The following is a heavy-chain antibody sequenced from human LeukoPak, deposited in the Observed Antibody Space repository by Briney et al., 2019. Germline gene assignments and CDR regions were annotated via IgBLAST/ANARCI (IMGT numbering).Heavy chain of an antibody. V-gene: IGHV3-30*18. J-gene: IGHJ4*02. D-gene: IGHD5-18*01. CDR3: AKNRVYTAMVPYFDY. CDR1: GFTFSSYG. CDR2: ISYDGSNK. Sequence: GGSLRLSCAASGFTFSSYGMHWVRQAPGKGREWVAVISYDGSNKYYADSVKGRLTISRDNSKNTLYLQKNSLRADDTAVYYCAKNRVYTAMVPYFDYWGQGTLVTVSS.